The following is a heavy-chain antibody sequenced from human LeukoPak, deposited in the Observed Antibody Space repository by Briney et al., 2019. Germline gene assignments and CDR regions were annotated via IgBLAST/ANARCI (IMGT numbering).Heavy chain of an antibody. V-gene: IGHV4-39*07. CDR2: IYTSGST. J-gene: IGHJ4*02. Sequence: SETLSLTCTVSGDSISSSNCYWGWIRQPPGKGLEWIGRIYTSGSTNYNPSLKSRVTISVDTSKNQFSLKLSSVTAADTAVYYCARGAYSSDYWGQGTLVTVSS. CDR3: ARGAYSSDY. D-gene: IGHD6-13*01. CDR1: GDSISSSNCY.